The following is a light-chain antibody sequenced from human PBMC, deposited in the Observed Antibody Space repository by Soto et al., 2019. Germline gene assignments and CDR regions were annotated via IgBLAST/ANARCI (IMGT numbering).Light chain of an antibody. Sequence: QSVLTQPASVSGSPGQSVTISCTGTSSDVGDYNYVSWYQQHPGKAPKLMIYEVSKRPSGVPDRFSGSKSGNTASLTVSGLQAEDEADYYCSSYAGSNNRVFGTGTKVTV. J-gene: IGLJ1*01. CDR3: SSYAGSNNRV. CDR2: EVS. V-gene: IGLV2-8*01. CDR1: SSDVGDYNY.